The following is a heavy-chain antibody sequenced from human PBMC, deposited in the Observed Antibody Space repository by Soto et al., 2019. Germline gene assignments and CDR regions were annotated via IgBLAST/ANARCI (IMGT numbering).Heavy chain of an antibody. CDR3: AISVSYNWFDP. CDR1: GYTFTHDG. CDR2: INAYDGNT. Sequence: QVQLVQSGAEVKKPGASVKVSCKASGYTFTHDGISWVRQAPGQGLEWMGWINAYDGNTNYAQKLQGRVTMTTDTSTTTAYMELRSLRSDDTAVYYCAISVSYNWFDPWGQVTLVTVSS. V-gene: IGHV1-18*01. J-gene: IGHJ5*02. D-gene: IGHD6-6*01.